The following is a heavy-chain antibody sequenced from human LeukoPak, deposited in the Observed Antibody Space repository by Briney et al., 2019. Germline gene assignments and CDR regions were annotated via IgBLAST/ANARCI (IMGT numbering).Heavy chain of an antibody. CDR2: IKQDGSDK. J-gene: IGHJ4*02. Sequence: GGSLSFSCAASGFTFSNYYMSWVGQAPGKGLEWVANIKQDGSDKSYVDSVKGRFTISRDNAENSLYLQMNSLRAEDTAVYFCARDREVGATIHDYWGQGTLVTVSS. CDR1: GFTFSNYY. CDR3: ARDREVGATIHDY. V-gene: IGHV3-7*01. D-gene: IGHD1-26*01.